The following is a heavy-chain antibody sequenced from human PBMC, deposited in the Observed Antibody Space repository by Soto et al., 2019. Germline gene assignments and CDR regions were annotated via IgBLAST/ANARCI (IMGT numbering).Heavy chain of an antibody. Sequence: ASVKVSCKASGYPFTSYYMHWVRQAPGQGLEWMGIIDPSGGGTSYAQKFQGRLTMTRDTSTSTVYMELSSLRSEDTAVYYCARDRVDCSGGNCWRSVEDTWGQGTLVTVSS. D-gene: IGHD2-15*01. V-gene: IGHV1-46*01. CDR1: GYPFTSYY. J-gene: IGHJ5*02. CDR3: ARDRVDCSGGNCWRSVEDT. CDR2: IDPSGGGT.